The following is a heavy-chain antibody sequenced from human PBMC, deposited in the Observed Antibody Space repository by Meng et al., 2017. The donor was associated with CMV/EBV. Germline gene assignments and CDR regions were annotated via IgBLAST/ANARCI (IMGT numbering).Heavy chain of an antibody. CDR2: INSDGSST. J-gene: IGHJ5*02. D-gene: IGHD2-15*01. V-gene: IGHV3-74*01. Sequence: GESLKISCAASGFTFSSYWMHWVRQAPGKGLVWVSRINSDGSSTSYADSVKGRFTISRDNAKNTLYLQMNSLRAEDTAVYYCARDLGYCSGGSCSPRRSWFDPWGQGTLVTVSS. CDR3: ARDLGYCSGGSCSPRRSWFDP. CDR1: GFTFSSYW.